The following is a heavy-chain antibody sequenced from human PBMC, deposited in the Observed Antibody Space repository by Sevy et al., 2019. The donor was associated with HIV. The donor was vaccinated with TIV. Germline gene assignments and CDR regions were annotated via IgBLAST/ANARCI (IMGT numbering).Heavy chain of an antibody. CDR1: GFSFSYYS. J-gene: IGHJ6*02. CDR3: ANAYSGSYSHSYLYALDV. Sequence: GGSLRLSCIGSGFSFSYYSIHWVRQFPGKGLDWVALISHDGINEYYADSVKGRFTISRDNSKNTVYLEMNSLRNEDTAIYFCANAYSGSYSHSYLYALDVWGQGTTVTVSS. CDR2: ISHDGINE. D-gene: IGHD1-26*01. V-gene: IGHV3-30*18.